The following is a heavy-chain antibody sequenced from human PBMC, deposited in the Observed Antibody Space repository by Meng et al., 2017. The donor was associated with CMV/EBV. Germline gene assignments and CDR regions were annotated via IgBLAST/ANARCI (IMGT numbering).Heavy chain of an antibody. CDR3: ARGGKQLVLVPVYYYYGMDV. Sequence: LSLTCTVSGGSISSYYWSWVRQAPGKGLEWVSYISSSGSTIYYADSVKGRFTISRDNAKNSLYLQMNSLRAEDTAVYYCARGGKQLVLVPVYYYYGMDVWGQGTTVTVSS. CDR1: GGSISSYY. D-gene: IGHD6-13*01. V-gene: IGHV3-48*03. J-gene: IGHJ6*02. CDR2: ISSSGSTI.